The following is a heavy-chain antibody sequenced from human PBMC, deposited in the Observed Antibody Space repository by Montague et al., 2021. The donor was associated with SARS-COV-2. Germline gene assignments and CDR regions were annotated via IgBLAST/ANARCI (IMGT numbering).Heavy chain of an antibody. CDR3: ARGQVTIFGMLIFIPAAGHLDG. J-gene: IGHJ3*01. D-gene: IGHD3-3*01. CDR2: INHTGSA. Sequence: SETLSLTCAVYSGSFSDYYWTWIRQPPGKGLEWIGEINHTGSATYNPSLKSRVTLSVDTSKNQFSLKLQSVTAADTAVYYRARGQVTIFGMLIFIPAAGHLDGWGQGTPVTVSS. V-gene: IGHV4-34*01. CDR1: SGSFSDYY.